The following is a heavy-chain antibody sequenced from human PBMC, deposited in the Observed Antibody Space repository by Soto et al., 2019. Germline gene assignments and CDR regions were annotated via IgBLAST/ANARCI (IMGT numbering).Heavy chain of an antibody. V-gene: IGHV4-59*01. CDR1: GGSISSYY. D-gene: IGHD3-3*02. J-gene: IGHJ5*02. CDR3: AREALAETWFAP. Sequence: SETLSLTCTVSGGSISSYYWTWIRQPPGKGLEWIGYVFYSGTTNYNPSLKSRVTLSVDTSKNQFSLKLSSVTAADTAVYYCAREALAETWFAPWGQGTLVTVSS. CDR2: VFYSGTT.